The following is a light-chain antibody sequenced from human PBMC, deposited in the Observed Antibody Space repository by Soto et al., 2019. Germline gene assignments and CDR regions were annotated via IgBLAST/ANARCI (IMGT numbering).Light chain of an antibody. J-gene: IGKJ4*01. CDR3: QQYDDLVGT. CDR1: QDITNY. CDR2: DAS. V-gene: IGKV1-33*01. Sequence: DIQMTQSPSSLSASVGDRVTITCQASQDITNYLNWYQQKPGKAPKLLIYDASNLGAGVPSRFSGSGSETEFTFTISSLQPEDIATYYCQQYDDLVGTFGGGTKVDIK.